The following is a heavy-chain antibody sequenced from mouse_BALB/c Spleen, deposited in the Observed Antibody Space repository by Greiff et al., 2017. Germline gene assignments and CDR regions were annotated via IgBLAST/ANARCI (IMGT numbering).Heavy chain of an antibody. J-gene: IGHJ3*01. CDR3: ARRARDGSSYGFAY. D-gene: IGHD1-1*01. V-gene: IGHV8-12*01. CDR1: GFSLSTSGMG. CDR2: IYWDDDK. Sequence: QVTLKVSGPGILQPSQTLSLTCSFSGFSLSTSGMGVSWIRQPSGKGLEWLAHIYWDDDKRYNPSLKSRLTISKDTSSNQVFLKITSVDTADTATYYCARRARDGSSYGFAYWGQGTLVTVSA.